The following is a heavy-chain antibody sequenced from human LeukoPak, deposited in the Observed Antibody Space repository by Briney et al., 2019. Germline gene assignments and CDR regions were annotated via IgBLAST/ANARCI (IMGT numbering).Heavy chain of an antibody. J-gene: IGHJ4*02. D-gene: IGHD6-13*01. Sequence: PSETLSLTCTVSGGSFSTSSHYWAWIRQPPGEGLEWIGSLYNTGSSYYNPSLQSRVTISVDTSKNQFSLKLSSVTAADTAVYYCARGSGIAAAGLFDYWGQGTLVTVSS. CDR1: GGSFSTSSHY. CDR3: ARGSGIAAAGLFDY. V-gene: IGHV4-39*01. CDR2: LYNTGSS.